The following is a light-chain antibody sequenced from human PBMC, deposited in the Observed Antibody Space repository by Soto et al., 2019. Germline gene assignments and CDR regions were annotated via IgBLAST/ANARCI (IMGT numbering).Light chain of an antibody. CDR2: AAS. Sequence: DIQMTQSPSSLSASLGDRVTITCRASQNINSHLNWYQQKPGKAPKVLIYAASRLQSGVPSRFSGSGSGTEFTLTISSLEPEDFATYYCQQSHITTLFTFGNGTKLEIK. V-gene: IGKV1-39*01. CDR3: QQSHITTLFT. J-gene: IGKJ2*01. CDR1: QNINSH.